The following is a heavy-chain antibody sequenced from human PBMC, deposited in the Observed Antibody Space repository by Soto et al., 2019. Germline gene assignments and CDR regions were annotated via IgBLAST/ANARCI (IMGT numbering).Heavy chain of an antibody. CDR2: INAGNGNT. D-gene: IGHD6-19*01. CDR3: ARSYSSGWGRFKGSDNWFDP. V-gene: IGHV1-3*01. Sequence: QVQLVQSGAEVKKPGASVKVSCKASGYTFTSYAMHWVRQAPGQRLEWMGWINAGNGNTKYSQKFQGRVTITRDTSASTAYMELSSLRSEDTAVYYCARSYSSGWGRFKGSDNWFDPWGQGTLVTVSS. CDR1: GYTFTSYA. J-gene: IGHJ5*02.